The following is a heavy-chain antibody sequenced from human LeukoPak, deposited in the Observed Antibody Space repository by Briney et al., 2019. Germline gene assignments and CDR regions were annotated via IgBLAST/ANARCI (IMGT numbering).Heavy chain of an antibody. Sequence: SVKVSCKASGYDFKNYGIMLVRQAPGQGLEWMGGIIPIFGTANYAQKFQGRVTITADESTSTAYMELSSLRSEDTAVYYCANQGDYYDSSGYYSGEAYWGQGTLVTVSS. D-gene: IGHD3-22*01. J-gene: IGHJ4*02. V-gene: IGHV1-69*13. CDR2: IIPIFGTA. CDR1: GYDFKNYG. CDR3: ANQGDYYDSSGYYSGEAY.